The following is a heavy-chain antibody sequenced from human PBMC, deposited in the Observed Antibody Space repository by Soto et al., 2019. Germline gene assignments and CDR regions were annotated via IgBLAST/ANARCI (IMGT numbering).Heavy chain of an antibody. CDR2: ISGSGSST. CDR3: AKDRGHYDCRGYLPGRWYDS. CDR1: EFIFSTYA. D-gene: IGHD3-22*01. Sequence: GGSLRLSCAGSEFIFSTYAMTWFRQAPGKGLEWVSTISGSGSSTYYADSVKGRFTISRDTSKNTLYLQMNSLRVEDTAVYYCAKDRGHYDCRGYLPGRWYDSWGQGTLVTVSS. V-gene: IGHV3-23*01. J-gene: IGHJ5*01.